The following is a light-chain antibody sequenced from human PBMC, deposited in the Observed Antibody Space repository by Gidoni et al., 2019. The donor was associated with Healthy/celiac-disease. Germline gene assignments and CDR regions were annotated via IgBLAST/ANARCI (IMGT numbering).Light chain of an antibody. CDR3: CSYAGSSSVV. J-gene: IGLJ2*01. CDR1: SSDVGSYNL. V-gene: IGLV2-23*02. Sequence: QSALTPPASVSGYPGQSITISCTGTSSDVGSYNLVSRYQQHPGKAPKLMIYEVSKRPSGVSNRFSGSKSGNTASLTISGLQAEDEADYYCCSYAGSSSVVFGGGTKLTVL. CDR2: EVS.